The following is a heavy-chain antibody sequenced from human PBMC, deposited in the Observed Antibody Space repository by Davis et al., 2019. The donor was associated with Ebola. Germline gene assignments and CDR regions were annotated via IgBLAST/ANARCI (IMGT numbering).Heavy chain of an antibody. J-gene: IGHJ4*02. Sequence: PSETLSLTCAVSGGSISSGGYSWSWIRQPPGKGLEWIGYIYHSGSTYYNPSLKSRVTISVDRSKNQFSLKLSSVTAADTAVYYCASRVAARPLYYFDYWGQGTLVTVSS. CDR3: ASRVAARPLYYFDY. V-gene: IGHV4-30-2*01. CDR2: IYHSGST. D-gene: IGHD6-6*01. CDR1: GGSISSGGYS.